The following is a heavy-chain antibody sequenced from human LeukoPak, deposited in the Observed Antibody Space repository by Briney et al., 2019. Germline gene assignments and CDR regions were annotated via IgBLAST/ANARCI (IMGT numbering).Heavy chain of an antibody. V-gene: IGHV4-59*01. J-gene: IGHJ3*02. CDR3: ARPGIAAARDAFDI. Sequence: SETLSLTCTVSGGSISSYYWSWIRQPPGKGLEWIGYIYYSGSTNYNPSLRSRVTISVDTSKNQFSLKLSSVTAADTAVYYCARPGIAAARDAFDIWGQGTMVTVSS. CDR1: GGSISSYY. D-gene: IGHD6-13*01. CDR2: IYYSGST.